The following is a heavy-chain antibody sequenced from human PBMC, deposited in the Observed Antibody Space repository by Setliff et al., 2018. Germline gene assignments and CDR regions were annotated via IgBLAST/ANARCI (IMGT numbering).Heavy chain of an antibody. D-gene: IGHD2-15*01. CDR3: AREKVVVVSATSYHYYTDV. CDR1: GGTFSNIG. V-gene: IGHV1-69*05. J-gene: IGHJ6*03. Sequence: GASVKVSCKASGGTFSNIGISWVRQAPGQGLEWMGGIIPLFGTTNYAQEFQGRVTITTDESTNTAYMELSSLRSEDTAMYYCAREKVVVVSATSYHYYTDVWGKGTTVTVSS. CDR2: IIPLFGTT.